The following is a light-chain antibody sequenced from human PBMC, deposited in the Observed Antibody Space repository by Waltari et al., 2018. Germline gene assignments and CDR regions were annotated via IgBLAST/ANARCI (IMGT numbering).Light chain of an antibody. J-gene: IGLJ1*01. CDR2: QDS. V-gene: IGLV3-1*01. Sequence: SYELPQPPSVSVSPGQTASIHCPGDKLGDKYACWYQQKPGQSPVLVIYQDSKRPSGIPERFSGSNSGNTATLTISGTQAMDEADYYCQAWDSSTASYVFGTGTKVTVL. CDR1: KLGDKY. CDR3: QAWDSSTASYV.